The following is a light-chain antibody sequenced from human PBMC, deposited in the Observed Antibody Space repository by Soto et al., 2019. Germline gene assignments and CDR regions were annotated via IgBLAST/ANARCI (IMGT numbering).Light chain of an antibody. CDR2: DAS. J-gene: IGKJ1*01. Sequence: DIQMTQSPSTLSASVGDRVTITCRASKSISSWLAWYQQKPGKAPRVLIYDASSLAGGVPSRFSGGGSGTEFTLTISSLQPDDFATYYCQQYNSYWTFGQGTKVDLK. V-gene: IGKV1-5*01. CDR3: QQYNSYWT. CDR1: KSISSW.